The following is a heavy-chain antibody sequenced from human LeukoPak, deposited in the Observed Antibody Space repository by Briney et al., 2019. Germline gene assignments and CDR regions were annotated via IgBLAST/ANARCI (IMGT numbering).Heavy chain of an antibody. CDR2: IYTSGST. D-gene: IGHD6-25*01. J-gene: IGHJ1*01. V-gene: IGHV4-61*02. CDR1: GGSISSGSYY. Sequence: SETLSLTCTVSGGSISSGSYYWSWIRQPAGKGLEWIGRIYTSGSTNYNPSLKSRVTISVDTSKNQFSLKLSSVTAADTAVYYCARRSWRLRVLFFQHWGQGTLVTVSS. CDR3: ARRSWRLRVLFFQH.